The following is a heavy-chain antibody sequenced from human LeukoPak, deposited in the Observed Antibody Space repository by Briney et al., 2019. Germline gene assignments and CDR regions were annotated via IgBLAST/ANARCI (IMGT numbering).Heavy chain of an antibody. J-gene: IGHJ4*02. CDR1: AGSMSSSSSY. CDR3: ARQLVGAPCDY. CDR2: IYYNEST. V-gene: IGHV4-39*01. Sequence: PSETLSLTCTVSAGSMSSSSSYWGWIRQPPGKGLEWIGRIYYNESTYYNPSLKSPVTISVDTSKKQCPLKLSSVAAADTAVYYCARQLVGAPCDYGGQGTRVSVSS. D-gene: IGHD1-26*01.